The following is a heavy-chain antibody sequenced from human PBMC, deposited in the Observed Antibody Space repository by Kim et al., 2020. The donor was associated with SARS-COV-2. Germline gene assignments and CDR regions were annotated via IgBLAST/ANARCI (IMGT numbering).Heavy chain of an antibody. CDR3: TKYSERNPFDY. D-gene: IGHD1-26*01. CDR2: INTSDGIT. V-gene: IGHV1-46*01. J-gene: IGHJ4*02. Sequence: ASVKVSCKASGYTFTSYFMHWVRQAPGQALEWMGIINTSDGITNYAQKFHGRVTMTRDTSTSTVYMELSSLRSEDTAVYYCTKYSERNPFDYWSKGTLVTVSS. CDR1: GYTFTSYF.